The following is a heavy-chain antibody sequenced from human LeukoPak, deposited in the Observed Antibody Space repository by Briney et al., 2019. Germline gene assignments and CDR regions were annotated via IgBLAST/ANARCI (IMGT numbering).Heavy chain of an antibody. CDR2: MNPNSGNT. CDR1: GYTFTSYD. J-gene: IGHJ5*02. CDR3: ATTYYDFWSGNQGWFDP. Sequence: GASVKVSCKASGYTFTSYDINWVRQATGQGLEWMGWMNPNSGNTSYAQKFQGRVTMTRNTSISTAYMELSSLRSEDTAVYYCATTYYDFWSGNQGWFDPWGQGTLVTVSS. V-gene: IGHV1-8*01. D-gene: IGHD3-3*01.